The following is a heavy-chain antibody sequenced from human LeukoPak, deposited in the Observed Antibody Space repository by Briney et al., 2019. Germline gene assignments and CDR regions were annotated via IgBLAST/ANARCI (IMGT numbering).Heavy chain of an antibody. V-gene: IGHV1-2*02. D-gene: IGHD2-15*01. CDR2: INPNSGGT. J-gene: IGHJ5*02. CDR3: ARGPPEYCSGGTCYSGRNWLDP. CDR1: GYTFTGYY. Sequence: ASVKVSCKASGYTFTGYYMHWVRQAPGQGLEWMGWINPNSGGTNYAQKFQGRVTLTGDTAISTAYMTLSRLRFDDTAFYYCARGPPEYCSGGTCYSGRNWLDPWGQGTLVTVSS.